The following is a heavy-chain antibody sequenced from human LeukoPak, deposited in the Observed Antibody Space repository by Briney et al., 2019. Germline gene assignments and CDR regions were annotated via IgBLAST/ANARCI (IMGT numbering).Heavy chain of an antibody. CDR3: ARLSGDYYDSSGYPYFDY. Sequence: PSEALSLTCTVSGGSISSYYWSWIRQPPGKGLEWIGYIYYSGSTNYNPSLKSRVTISVDTSKNQFSLKLSSVTAADTAVYYCARLSGDYYDSSGYPYFDYWGQGTLVTVSS. D-gene: IGHD3-22*01. V-gene: IGHV4-59*08. J-gene: IGHJ4*02. CDR1: GGSISSYY. CDR2: IYYSGST.